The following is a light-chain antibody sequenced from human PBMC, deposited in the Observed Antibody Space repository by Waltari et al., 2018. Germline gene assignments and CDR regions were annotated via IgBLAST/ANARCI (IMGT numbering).Light chain of an antibody. CDR1: QSISNW. V-gene: IGKV1-5*03. CDR3: QQYNSNSKT. Sequence: DVQMTQSPSTLSASVGARVTITCRASQSISNWLAWYQQTAGKAPKLLIYKASNLESWVPSRFSGSGSGREFTLTISSLQPEDFATYYCQQYNSNSKTFGQGTKVEIE. CDR2: KAS. J-gene: IGKJ1*01.